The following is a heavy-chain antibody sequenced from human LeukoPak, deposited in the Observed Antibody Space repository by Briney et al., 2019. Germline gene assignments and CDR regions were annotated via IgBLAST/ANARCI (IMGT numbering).Heavy chain of an antibody. CDR1: GDSIGTYF. CDR2: VYDGGRT. D-gene: IGHD2-8*02. CDR3: ARDFVETGVVGFDM. V-gene: IGHV4-4*07. J-gene: IGHJ3*02. Sequence: PSETLSLTCTVSGDSIGTYFWNWIRQSAGEGLEWIGHVYDGGRTNYNPSLKGRATISVDTSRNLFSLRLSSVTAADTAIYYCARDFVETGVVGFDMWGQGTMVTVSS.